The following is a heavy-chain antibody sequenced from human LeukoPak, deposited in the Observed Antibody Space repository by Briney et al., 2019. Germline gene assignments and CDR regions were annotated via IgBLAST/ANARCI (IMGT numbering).Heavy chain of an antibody. CDR2: ISGGGGST. CDR1: GFTFSSYD. V-gene: IGHV3-23*01. J-gene: IGHJ5*02. Sequence: GGSLRLSCAASGFTFSSYDMSWVRQALGKGLEWVSGISGGGGSTYYADSVKGRFTISRDNSKNTLYLQMNSLRAEDTAVYYCARDNPALRYFDWLFHWGQGTLVTVSS. CDR3: ARDNPALRYFDWLFH. D-gene: IGHD3-9*01.